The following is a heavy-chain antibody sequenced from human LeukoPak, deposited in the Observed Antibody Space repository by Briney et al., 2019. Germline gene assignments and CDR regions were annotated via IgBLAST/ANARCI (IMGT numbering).Heavy chain of an antibody. J-gene: IGHJ6*03. Sequence: SETLSLTCTVSGGSISSYYWSWIRQPAGKGLEWIGHIYTSGTTNYNPSLKSRVTMSVDTSKNQFSLKLSSVTAADTAVYYCAREVYYYDSSAYHRYYYYMDVWGKGTTVTISS. V-gene: IGHV4-4*07. D-gene: IGHD3-22*01. CDR2: IYTSGTT. CDR3: AREVYYYDSSAYHRYYYYMDV. CDR1: GGSISSYY.